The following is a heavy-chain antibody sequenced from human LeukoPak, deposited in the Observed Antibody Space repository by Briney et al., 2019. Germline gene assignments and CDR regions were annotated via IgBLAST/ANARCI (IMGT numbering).Heavy chain of an antibody. CDR1: GGSISSSSYY. D-gene: IGHD3-3*01. Sequence: SETLSLTCTVFGGSISSSSYYWGWIRQPPGKGLEWIGSIYYSGSTYYNPSLKSRVTISVDTSKNQFSLKLNSVTAADTAVYYCARHDVTIFGVVSASHFDYWGQGTLVTVSS. V-gene: IGHV4-39*01. CDR3: ARHDVTIFGVVSASHFDY. J-gene: IGHJ4*02. CDR2: IYYSGST.